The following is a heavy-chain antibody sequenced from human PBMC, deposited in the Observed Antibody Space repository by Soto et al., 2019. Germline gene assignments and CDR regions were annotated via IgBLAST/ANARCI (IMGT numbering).Heavy chain of an antibody. Sequence: GXSVKVSCKASGYTFTSYYMHWGRQAPGQGLEWMGIINPSGGSTSYAQKFQGRVTMTRDTSTSTVYMELSSLRSEDTAVYYCARAFRRGYCSSTSCSRFDPWGQGTLVTVSS. J-gene: IGHJ5*02. D-gene: IGHD2-2*01. V-gene: IGHV1-46*01. CDR1: GYTFTSYY. CDR3: ARAFRRGYCSSTSCSRFDP. CDR2: INPSGGST.